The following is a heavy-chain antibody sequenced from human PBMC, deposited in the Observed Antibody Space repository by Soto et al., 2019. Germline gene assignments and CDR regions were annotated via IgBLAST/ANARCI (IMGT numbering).Heavy chain of an antibody. CDR2: IIPIFGTA. J-gene: IGHJ4*02. CDR1: GGTFSSYA. CDR3: AREWAYSSSWYNY. D-gene: IGHD6-13*01. Sequence: SVKVSCKASGGTFSSYAISWVRQAPGQGLEWMGGIIPIFGTANYAQKFQGRVTITADESTSTAYMELSSLRSEDTAVYYCAREWAYSSSWYNYWYRGNLVTVSS. V-gene: IGHV1-69*13.